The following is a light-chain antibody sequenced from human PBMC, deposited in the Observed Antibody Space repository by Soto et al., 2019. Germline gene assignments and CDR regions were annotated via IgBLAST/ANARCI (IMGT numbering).Light chain of an antibody. CDR3: QQYNSYSWT. CDR1: QSISNW. V-gene: IGKV1-5*03. Sequence: GDRVTIACRASQSISNWLAWYQQKTGKAPKLLIYETSNLESGVPSRFSGSGSGREFTLTISSLQPDDFATYYCQQYNSYSWTFGQGTKVDI. CDR2: ETS. J-gene: IGKJ1*01.